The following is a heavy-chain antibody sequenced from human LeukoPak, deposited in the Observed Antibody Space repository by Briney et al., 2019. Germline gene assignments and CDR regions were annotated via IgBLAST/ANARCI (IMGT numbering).Heavy chain of an antibody. V-gene: IGHV4-39*01. CDR1: GGSISSSSHY. D-gene: IGHD2-15*01. Sequence: SETLSLTCTVSGGSISSSSHYWGWIRQPPGKGLEWIGNIYYSGSTYYNPSLKSRLTISVDTSKSQFSLKLSSVTAADTAVYFCAREYCSGGSCYSNDWGQGTLVTVSS. CDR2: IYYSGST. CDR3: AREYCSGGSCYSND. J-gene: IGHJ4*01.